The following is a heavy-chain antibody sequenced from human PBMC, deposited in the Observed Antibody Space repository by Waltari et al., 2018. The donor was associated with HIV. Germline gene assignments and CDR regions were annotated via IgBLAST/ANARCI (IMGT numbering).Heavy chain of an antibody. D-gene: IGHD2-8*01. CDR2: ISYHGTTK. V-gene: IGHV3-30*04. CDR1: GFNFTTYA. J-gene: IGHJ4*02. CDR3: ARMDRGMVVDF. Sequence: QVQLVESGGGVVQHGRSLSLSCAASGFNFTTYAMHWVRQAQGKGVDGVAIISYHGTTKYYADSVKGRFSISRDNSKSTLSLQMTSLRVEETAIYYCARMDRGMVVDFWGQGTLVTVSA.